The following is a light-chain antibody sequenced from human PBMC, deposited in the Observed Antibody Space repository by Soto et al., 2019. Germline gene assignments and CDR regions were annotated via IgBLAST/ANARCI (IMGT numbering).Light chain of an antibody. V-gene: IGKV3-11*01. Sequence: EIVLAQSPATLSLSPGERATLSCRASQSVSSYLAWYQQKPGQAPRLLIYDTSNRAADIPARFSGSGSGTDFTLTIRSLEPEDFAVYYCHQRSNWPHTFGGGTKVEIK. J-gene: IGKJ4*01. CDR2: DTS. CDR3: HQRSNWPHT. CDR1: QSVSSY.